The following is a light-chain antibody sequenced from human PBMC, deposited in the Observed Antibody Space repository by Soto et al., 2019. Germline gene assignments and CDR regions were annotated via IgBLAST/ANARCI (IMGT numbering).Light chain of an antibody. J-gene: IGLJ2*01. CDR2: SND. Sequence: QSALTQPPSASGTPGQRVTFSCSGSTSNIGSNAVNWYQQLPGTAPKLLIYSNDRRPSGVPDRFSGSKSSTSASLAISGLQSEDEADYYCTAWDDSLNGRLFGGGTKVTVL. CDR3: TAWDDSLNGRL. V-gene: IGLV1-44*01. CDR1: TSNIGSNA.